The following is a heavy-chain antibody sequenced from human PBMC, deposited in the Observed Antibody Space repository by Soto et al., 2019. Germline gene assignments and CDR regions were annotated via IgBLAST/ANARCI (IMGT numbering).Heavy chain of an antibody. CDR2: INPNSGNT. J-gene: IGHJ6*03. V-gene: IGHV1-8*01. CDR3: ARSPFIDYFSMDV. Sequence: QVQLVQSGAEVKKPGASVMLSCKASGYSFTSYHINWVRQAAGQGLEWVGWINPNSGNTDYAQKFQGRVTMTRDTSIRTAYMELSSLRSEDTAVYYCARSPFIDYFSMDVWGKGTTVTISS. D-gene: IGHD2-15*01. CDR1: GYSFTSYH.